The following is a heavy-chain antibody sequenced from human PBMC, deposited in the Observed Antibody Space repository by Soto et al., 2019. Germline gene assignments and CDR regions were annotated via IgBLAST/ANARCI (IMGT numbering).Heavy chain of an antibody. V-gene: IGHV1-3*04. Sequence: GASVKVSCKASGYTFTSYAMHWVRQAPGQRLEWMGWINTGNGDTKYSQKLQGRVTITRDTTASTAYMELSSLRSEDTAVYYCARDYFYNILTGYPEGWFDPWGQGTLVTVSS. CDR2: INTGNGDT. CDR3: ARDYFYNILTGYPEGWFDP. CDR1: GYTFTSYA. D-gene: IGHD3-9*01. J-gene: IGHJ5*02.